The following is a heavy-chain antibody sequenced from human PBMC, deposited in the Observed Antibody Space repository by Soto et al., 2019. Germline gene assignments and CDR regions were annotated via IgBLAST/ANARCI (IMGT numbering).Heavy chain of an antibody. D-gene: IGHD1-1*01. V-gene: IGHV3-30*18. Sequence: QVQLVESGGGVVQPGRSLRLSCAASGFTFSSYGMHWVRQAPGKGLEWVAVISYDGSKKYYADSVKGRFTISRDNSKNTLYLQMNSLRAEDTAVYYCAKPQGYYYYYYGMDVWGQGTTVTVSS. CDR2: ISYDGSKK. CDR3: AKPQGYYYYYYGMDV. CDR1: GFTFSSYG. J-gene: IGHJ6*02.